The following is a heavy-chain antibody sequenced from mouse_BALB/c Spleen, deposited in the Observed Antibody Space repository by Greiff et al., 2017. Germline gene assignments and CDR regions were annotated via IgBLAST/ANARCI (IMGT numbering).Heavy chain of an antibody. V-gene: IGHV1-63*01. Sequence: VQLQQSGAELVRPGTSVKISCKASGYTFTNYWLGWVKQRPGHGLEWIGDIYPGGGYTNYNGKFKGKATLTADKSSSTAYMQLSSLTSVDSAVYFCARSRYYGSSYYAMDYWGQGTSVTVSS. CDR3: ARSRYYGSSYYAMDY. J-gene: IGHJ4*01. D-gene: IGHD1-1*01. CDR1: GYTFTNYW. CDR2: IYPGGGYT.